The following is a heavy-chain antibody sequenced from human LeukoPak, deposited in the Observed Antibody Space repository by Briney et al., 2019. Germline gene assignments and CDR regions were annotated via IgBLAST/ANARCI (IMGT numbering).Heavy chain of an antibody. CDR2: MDEDGREK. J-gene: IGHJ4*02. V-gene: IGHV3-7*01. Sequence: GGSLRLSCAASGFTFSTYFMTWVRQAPGKGLEWVANMDEDGREKNYADSVKGRFTISRDKAKNSLYLEMNSLRDDDTAVYYCATYLHRSRSFHDLASWGQGTLVTVSS. D-gene: IGHD2/OR15-2a*01. CDR1: GFTFSTYF. CDR3: ATYLHRSRSFHDLAS.